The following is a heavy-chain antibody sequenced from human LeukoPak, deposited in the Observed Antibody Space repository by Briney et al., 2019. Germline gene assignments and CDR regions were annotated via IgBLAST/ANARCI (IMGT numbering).Heavy chain of an antibody. CDR2: IYPGDSDT. Sequence: GESLKISCKGSGYSFTSYWIGWVRQMPGKGLEWMGIIYPGDSDTGYSPSFQGQVTISADKSISTAYLQWSSLKASDTAMYYCARSEYGSGSYYPPNWFDPWGQGTLVTVSS. J-gene: IGHJ5*02. CDR3: ARSEYGSGSYYPPNWFDP. CDR1: GYSFTSYW. V-gene: IGHV5-51*01. D-gene: IGHD3-10*01.